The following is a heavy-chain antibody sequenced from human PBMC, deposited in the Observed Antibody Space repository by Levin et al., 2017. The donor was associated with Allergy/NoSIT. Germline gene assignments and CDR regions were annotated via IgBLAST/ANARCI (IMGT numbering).Heavy chain of an antibody. V-gene: IGHV3-33*01. CDR3: ARDTVVGYGMDV. CDR2: IWYDGSNK. J-gene: IGHJ6*02. D-gene: IGHD4-23*01. Sequence: KGLEWVAVIWYDGSNKYYADSVKGRFTISRDNSKNTLYLQMNSLRAEDTAVYYCARDTVVGYGMDVWGQGTTVTVSS.